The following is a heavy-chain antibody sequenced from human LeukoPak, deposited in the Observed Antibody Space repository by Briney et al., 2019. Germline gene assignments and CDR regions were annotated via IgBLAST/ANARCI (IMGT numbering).Heavy chain of an antibody. V-gene: IGHV1-3*01. J-gene: IGHJ4*02. CDR2: INAGNGNT. D-gene: IGHD6-19*01. Sequence: ASVKVSCKASGYTFTSYAMRWVRQAPGQRLEWMGWINAGNGNTKYSQKFQGRVTITRDTSASTAYMELSSLRSEDTAVYYCARDLIAVAATGFDYWGQGTLVTVSS. CDR1: GYTFTSYA. CDR3: ARDLIAVAATGFDY.